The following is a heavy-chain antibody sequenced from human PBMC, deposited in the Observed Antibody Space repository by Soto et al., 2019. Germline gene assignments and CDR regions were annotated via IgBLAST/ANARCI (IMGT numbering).Heavy chain of an antibody. D-gene: IGHD2-15*01. CDR2: IYYSGST. J-gene: IGHJ5*02. V-gene: IGHV4-39*01. CDR1: GGSISSSSYY. Sequence: SEKLSLTCTVSGGSISSSSYYWGWIRQPPGKGLEWIGSIYYSGSTYYNPSLKSRVTISVDTSKNQFSLKLSSVTAADTAVYYCAIHFYIAVAASNWFLPRGQAPLFTVPQ. CDR3: AIHFYIAVAASNWFLP.